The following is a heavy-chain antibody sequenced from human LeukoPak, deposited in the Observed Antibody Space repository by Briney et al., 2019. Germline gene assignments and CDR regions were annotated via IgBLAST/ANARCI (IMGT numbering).Heavy chain of an antibody. CDR3: ARTDSSGYQSDY. CDR2: IYSGGTT. Sequence: GGSLRLSCAASGFTVSSNYMSWVRQAAGKGLEWVSVIYSGGTTYYADSVKGRFTISRDNSKNTLYLQMNSLRAEDTAVHYCARTDSSGYQSDYWGQGTLVTVSS. CDR1: GFTVSSNY. D-gene: IGHD3-22*01. J-gene: IGHJ4*02. V-gene: IGHV3-53*01.